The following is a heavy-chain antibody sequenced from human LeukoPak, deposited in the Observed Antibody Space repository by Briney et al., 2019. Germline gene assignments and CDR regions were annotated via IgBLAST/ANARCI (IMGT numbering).Heavy chain of an antibody. J-gene: IGHJ3*02. CDR2: IYYSGST. Sequence: SETLSLTCTVSGGSISSGGYYWSWIRQHPGKGLEWIGYIYYSGSTYYNPSLKSRVTISVDTSKNQFSLKLSSVTAADTAVYYCASPLITGDRLGGAAFDIWGQGTMVTVSS. CDR3: ASPLITGDRLGGAAFDI. V-gene: IGHV4-31*03. D-gene: IGHD7-27*01. CDR1: GGSISSGGYY.